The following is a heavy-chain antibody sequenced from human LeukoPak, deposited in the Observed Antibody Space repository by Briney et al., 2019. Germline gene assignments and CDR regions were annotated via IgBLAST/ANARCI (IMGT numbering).Heavy chain of an antibody. Sequence: PSETLSLTCAVYGGSFSGYYWSWIRQPPGKGLEWIGEINHSGSTNYNPSLKSRVTISVDTSKNQFSLKLSSVTAADTAVYYCARARLAAAGRRRSHYFDYWGQGTLVTVSS. CDR3: ARARLAAAGRRRSHYFDY. V-gene: IGHV4-34*01. CDR1: GGSFSGYY. CDR2: INHSGST. J-gene: IGHJ4*02. D-gene: IGHD6-13*01.